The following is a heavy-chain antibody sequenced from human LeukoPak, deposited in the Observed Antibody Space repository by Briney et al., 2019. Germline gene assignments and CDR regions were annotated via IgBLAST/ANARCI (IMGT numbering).Heavy chain of an antibody. D-gene: IGHD5-12*01. CDR1: GGSISSGSYY. J-gene: IGHJ5*02. V-gene: IGHV4-61*02. CDR3: ARGMAAAYDYNWFDP. Sequence: PPETLSLTCTVSGGSISSGSYYWSWIRQPAGKGLEWIGRINASGSTRYNPSLKSRVTMSADTSKNQFTLKTNSVTAADTAVYFCARGMAAAYDYNWFDPWGQGTLVTVSS. CDR2: INASGST.